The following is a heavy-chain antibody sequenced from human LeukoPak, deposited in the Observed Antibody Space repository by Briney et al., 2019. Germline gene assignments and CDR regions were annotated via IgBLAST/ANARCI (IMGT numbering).Heavy chain of an antibody. Sequence: SETLSHTCTVSGGSISSYYWSWIRQPPGKGLEWIGYIYYSGSTNYNPSLKSRVTISVDTSKNQSSLKLSSVTAADTAVYYCARRTRSSGWPDFDYWGQGTLVTVSS. CDR1: GGSISSYY. CDR2: IYYSGST. CDR3: ARRTRSSGWPDFDY. V-gene: IGHV4-59*12. J-gene: IGHJ4*02. D-gene: IGHD6-19*01.